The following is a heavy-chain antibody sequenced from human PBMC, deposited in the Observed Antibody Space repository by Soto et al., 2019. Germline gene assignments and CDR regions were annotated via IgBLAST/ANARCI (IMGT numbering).Heavy chain of an antibody. CDR3: ARSREQWLVDAFDI. CDR2: INPSGST. Sequence: QVQLQQWGAGLLKSSETLSLTCAVYGGSLSGYYWSWIRQPPGKGLEWIGEINPSGSTNYNPSLKSRVTISVDTSKNQFSLKLNSVTAVDTAVYYCARSREQWLVDAFDIWGQGTMVTVSS. J-gene: IGHJ3*02. CDR1: GGSLSGYY. D-gene: IGHD6-19*01. V-gene: IGHV4-34*01.